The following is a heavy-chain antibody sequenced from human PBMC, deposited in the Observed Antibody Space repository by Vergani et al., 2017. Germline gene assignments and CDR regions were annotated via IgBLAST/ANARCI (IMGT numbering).Heavy chain of an antibody. CDR1: GYTFTSYG. Sequence: QVQLVQSGAEVKTPGASVKVSCKTSGYTFTSYGISWVRQAPGQGLEWMGWISAYNGNTNYVQKLQGRVTMTTDTSTSTAYMELRSLRSDDAAVYYCALAESSTSCINSVCITPETGSWFDPWGQGTLVTVSS. CDR3: ALAESSTSCINSVCITPETGSWFDP. CDR2: ISAYNGNT. D-gene: IGHD2-2*01. V-gene: IGHV1-18*01. J-gene: IGHJ5*02.